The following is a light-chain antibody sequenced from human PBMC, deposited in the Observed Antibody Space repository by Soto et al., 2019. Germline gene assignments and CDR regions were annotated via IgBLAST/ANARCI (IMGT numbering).Light chain of an antibody. CDR2: GAS. J-gene: IGKJ2*01. CDR1: QSVSGN. Sequence: EIVMTQSPATLSVSPGERATLSCRASQSVSGNLAWYQHKPGQAPRLLIYGASTRATGIPARFSGSGSGTEFTLTISSLQSEDFAVYYCQQCNSWPRTFGQWTKLEIK. CDR3: QQCNSWPRT. V-gene: IGKV3-15*01.